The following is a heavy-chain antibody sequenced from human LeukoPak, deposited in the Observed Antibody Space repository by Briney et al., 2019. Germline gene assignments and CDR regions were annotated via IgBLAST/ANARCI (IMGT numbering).Heavy chain of an antibody. V-gene: IGHV4-39*01. J-gene: IGHJ6*02. CDR2: IYYSGST. CDR3: AGYSSSSLYYYYGMDV. CDR1: GGSISSSSYY. D-gene: IGHD6-6*01. Sequence: KASETLSLTCTVSGGSISSSSYYWGWIRQPPGKGLEWIGSIYYSGSTYYNPSLKSRVTISVDTSKNQFSLKLGSVTAADTAVYYCAGYSSSSLYYYYGMDVWGQGTTVTVSS.